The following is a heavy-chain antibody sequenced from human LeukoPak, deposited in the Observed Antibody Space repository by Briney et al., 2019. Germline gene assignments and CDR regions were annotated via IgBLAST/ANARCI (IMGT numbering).Heavy chain of an antibody. D-gene: IGHD2-15*01. V-gene: IGHV3-30*14. CDR1: GFTFSSYA. J-gene: IGHJ3*02. Sequence: GGSLRLSCAASGFTFSSYAMHWVRQAPGKGLEWVAVISYDGSNKYYADSVKGRFTISRDNSKNTLYLQMGSLRAEDIAVYYCARGGGRASNAFDIWGQGTMVTVSS. CDR3: ARGGGRASNAFDI. CDR2: ISYDGSNK.